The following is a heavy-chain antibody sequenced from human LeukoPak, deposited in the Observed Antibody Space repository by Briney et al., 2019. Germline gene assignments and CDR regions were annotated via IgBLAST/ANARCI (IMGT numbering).Heavy chain of an antibody. Sequence: ASVKVSCKASGYTFTSYDINWVRQAIGQGLEWMGWMSPKSGSTGYAQKFQGRVSMTRDTSINTAYTELSSLRPEDTAVYYCARVIPNGDPFDFWGQGTLVTVPS. J-gene: IGHJ4*02. CDR1: GYTFTSYD. D-gene: IGHD4-17*01. CDR3: ARVIPNGDPFDF. V-gene: IGHV1-8*01. CDR2: MSPKSGST.